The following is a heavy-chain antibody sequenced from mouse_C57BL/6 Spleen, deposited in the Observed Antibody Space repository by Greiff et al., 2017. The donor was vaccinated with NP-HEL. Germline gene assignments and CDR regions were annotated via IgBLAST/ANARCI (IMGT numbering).Heavy chain of an antibody. V-gene: IGHV5-6*01. CDR2: ISSGGSYT. CDR1: GFTFSSYG. CDR3: ARHGGGTDWYFDV. Sequence: EVQVVESGGDLVKPGGSLKLSCAASGFTFSSYGMSWVRQTPDKRLEWVATISSGGSYTYYPDSVKGRFTISRDNAKNTLYLQMSSLKSEDTAMYYCARHGGGTDWYFDVWGTGTTVTVSS. J-gene: IGHJ1*03. D-gene: IGHD3-3*01.